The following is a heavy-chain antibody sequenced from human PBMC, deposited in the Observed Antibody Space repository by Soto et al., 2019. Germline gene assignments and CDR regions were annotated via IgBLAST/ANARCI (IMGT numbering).Heavy chain of an antibody. CDR1: GDSSSSVDYY. CDR2: IYYSGRT. V-gene: IGHV4-30-4*01. D-gene: IGHD5-12*01. Sequence: NLSLTCTVSGDSSSSVDYYLRWICQPPGKGLEWIGYIYYSGRTYYNPSLKSRVTISVETSNNQFSLKLSSVTAADTAVYYCAREDGYKKYYIDYWGKGISVTV. J-gene: IGHJ4*02. CDR3: AREDGYKKYYIDY.